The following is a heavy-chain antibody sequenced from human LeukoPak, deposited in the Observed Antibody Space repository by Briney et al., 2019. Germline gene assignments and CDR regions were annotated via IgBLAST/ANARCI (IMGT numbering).Heavy chain of an antibody. D-gene: IGHD3-22*01. Sequence: GGSLRLSCAASGFIFDDYAMHWVRQAPGKGLEWVSGISWNSGSIGYADSVKGRFTISRDNAKNSLYLQMNSLRAEDTALYYCAKCGNYYDSSGYYDYWGQGTLVTVSS. CDR2: ISWNSGSI. V-gene: IGHV3-9*01. J-gene: IGHJ4*02. CDR3: AKCGNYYDSSGYYDY. CDR1: GFIFDDYA.